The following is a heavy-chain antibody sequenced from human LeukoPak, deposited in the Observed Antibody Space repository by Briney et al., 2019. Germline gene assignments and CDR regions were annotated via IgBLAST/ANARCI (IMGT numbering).Heavy chain of an antibody. Sequence: ASVKVSCKASGYTFTGYYMHWVRQAPGQGLEWMGRINPNSGSTSYAQKFQGRVTMTRDTSTSTVYMELSSLRSEDTAVYYCALSYDSSGSFDYWGQGTLVTVSS. CDR1: GYTFTGYY. CDR3: ALSYDSSGSFDY. CDR2: INPNSGST. D-gene: IGHD3-22*01. V-gene: IGHV1-46*01. J-gene: IGHJ4*02.